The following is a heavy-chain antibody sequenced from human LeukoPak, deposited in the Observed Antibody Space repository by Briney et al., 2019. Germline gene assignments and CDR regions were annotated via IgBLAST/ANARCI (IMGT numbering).Heavy chain of an antibody. V-gene: IGHV4-39*01. CDR3: AREGASWSAFDD. D-gene: IGHD6-13*01. CDR1: GGSVSSSRYY. J-gene: IGHJ4*02. Sequence: SETLSLTCPVSGGSVSSSRYYWGWIRQPPGKGLEWIGSIYYTRSTYYKPSLKSRVTISVDASKNQISLKLSSVTAADTAVYYCAREGASWSAFDDWGQGALVTVSS. CDR2: IYYTRST.